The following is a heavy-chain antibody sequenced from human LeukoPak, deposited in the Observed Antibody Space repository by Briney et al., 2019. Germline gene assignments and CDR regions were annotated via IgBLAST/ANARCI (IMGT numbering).Heavy chain of an antibody. Sequence: ASVTVSCKVSGYTLTELSMHWVRQAPGKAPERMGGVDLGDGETIFAQKFQGRFTMTEATATDTAYMELRSLTSEDTAVYYCAAGDPWHLLDYWGQGTLVTVSS. CDR2: VDLGDGET. CDR3: AAGDPWHLLDY. CDR1: GYTLTELS. D-gene: IGHD5-12*01. V-gene: IGHV1-24*01. J-gene: IGHJ4*02.